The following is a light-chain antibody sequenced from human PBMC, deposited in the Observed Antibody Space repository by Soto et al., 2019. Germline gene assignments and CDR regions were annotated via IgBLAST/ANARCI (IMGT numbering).Light chain of an antibody. J-gene: IGKJ2*01. CDR2: WAS. Sequence: DIVMTQSPDSLAVSLGERATINCKASQSVIYSSNNKNYLAWYQQKPGQPPKVVIYWASTRESGVPDRFSGSGSATDFTLNISSLQAEDVAVYYCHQYYRTPYPFGQGTKLEIK. CDR1: QSVIYSSNNKNY. CDR3: HQYYRTPYP. V-gene: IGKV4-1*01.